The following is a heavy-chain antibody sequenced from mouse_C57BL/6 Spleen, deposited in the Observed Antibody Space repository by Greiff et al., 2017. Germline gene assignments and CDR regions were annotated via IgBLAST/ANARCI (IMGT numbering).Heavy chain of an antibody. CDR3: ARQDDGYDLYFDV. Sequence: EVKVVESGGDLVKPGGSLKLSCAASGFTFSSYGMSWVRQTPDKRLEWVATISSGGSYTYYPDSVKGRFTISRDNAKNTLYLQMSSLKSEDTAMYYCARQDDGYDLYFDVWGTGTTVTVSS. CDR2: ISSGGSYT. D-gene: IGHD2-2*01. V-gene: IGHV5-6*01. J-gene: IGHJ1*03. CDR1: GFTFSSYG.